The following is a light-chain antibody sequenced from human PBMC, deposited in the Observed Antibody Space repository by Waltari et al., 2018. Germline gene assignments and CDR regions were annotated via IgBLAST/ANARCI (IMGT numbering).Light chain of an antibody. J-gene: IGLJ3*02. CDR3: AAWDDGLSGPA. V-gene: IGLV1-47*01. Sequence: QSVVTQPPSASGTPGQRVTISCSGSSSNIGGNHVSWYQQFPGMPPKLLIYKNSQRPSGVQDRFSGSKSGTSASLAISGLRSEDEAQYYCAAWDDGLSGPAFGGGTKLTVL. CDR1: SSNIGGNH. CDR2: KNS.